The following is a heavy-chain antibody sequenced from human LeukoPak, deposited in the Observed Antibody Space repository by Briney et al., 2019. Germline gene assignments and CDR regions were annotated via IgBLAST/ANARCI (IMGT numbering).Heavy chain of an antibody. J-gene: IGHJ6*02. Sequence: GGSLRLSCAASGFTFSSYGMHWVRQAPGKGLERVAVISYDGSNKYYADSVKGRFTISRDNSKNTLYLQMNSLRAEDTAVYYCAKGGSPTSYYYYGMDAWGQGTTVTVSS. CDR2: ISYDGSNK. CDR3: AKGGSPTSYYYYGMDA. CDR1: GFTFSSYG. V-gene: IGHV3-30*18. D-gene: IGHD1-26*01.